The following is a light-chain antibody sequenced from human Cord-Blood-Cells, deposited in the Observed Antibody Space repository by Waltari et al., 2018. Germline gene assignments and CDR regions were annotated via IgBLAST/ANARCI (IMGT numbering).Light chain of an antibody. Sequence: SYELTQPPSVSVSPGQTARITCSGDALPKKYAYWYQQKSGQAPVLVIDEDSKRPSGIPERVSGSSSGTMATLTISGAQVEDEADYYCYSTDSSGNHSWVFGGGTKLTVL. CDR1: ALPKKY. V-gene: IGLV3-10*01. J-gene: IGLJ3*02. CDR2: EDS. CDR3: YSTDSSGNHSWV.